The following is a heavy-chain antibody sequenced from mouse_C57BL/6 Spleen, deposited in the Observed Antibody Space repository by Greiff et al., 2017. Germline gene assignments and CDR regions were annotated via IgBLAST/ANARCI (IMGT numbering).Heavy chain of an antibody. CDR3: ARHSNYGDFDV. D-gene: IGHD2-5*01. V-gene: IGHV1-80*01. CDR2: IYPGDGDT. CDR1: GYAFSSYW. Sequence: VQVVESGAELVKPGASVKISCKASGYAFSSYWMNWVKQRPGKGLEWIGQIYPGDGDTNYNGKFKGKATLTADKSSSTAYMQLSSLTSEDSAVYFCARHSNYGDFDVWGTGTTVTVSS. J-gene: IGHJ1*03.